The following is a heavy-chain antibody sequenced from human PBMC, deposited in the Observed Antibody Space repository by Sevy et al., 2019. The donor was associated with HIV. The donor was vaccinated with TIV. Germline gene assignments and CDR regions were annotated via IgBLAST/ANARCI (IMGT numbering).Heavy chain of an antibody. CDR1: GFTFSSYS. Sequence: GGSLRLSCAASGFTFSSYSMNWVRQAPGKGLEWVSYISSSSSTIYYADSVKGRFTISRDNAKNSLYLQMNSLRDEDAAVYDCSRGGKGHNYDILTGYEYYFDYWGQGTLVTVSS. D-gene: IGHD3-9*01. CDR2: ISSSSSTI. J-gene: IGHJ4*02. CDR3: SRGGKGHNYDILTGYEYYFDY. V-gene: IGHV3-48*02.